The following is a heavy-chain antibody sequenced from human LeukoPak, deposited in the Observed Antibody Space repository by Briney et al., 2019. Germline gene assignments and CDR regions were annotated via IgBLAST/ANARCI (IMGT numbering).Heavy chain of an antibody. V-gene: IGHV3-7*01. J-gene: IGHJ5*02. Sequence: GGSLRLSCVGSGITFSSYWMNWVRQAPGKGLEWVAIIKQDGSDTHYVDSVKGRLTISRDNAKNSLYLQINNLRAEDTAVYYCAPQQTYSPYNWFDPWGQGTLVTVSS. CDR2: IKQDGSDT. CDR3: APQQTYSPYNWFDP. D-gene: IGHD5-12*01. CDR1: GITFSSYW.